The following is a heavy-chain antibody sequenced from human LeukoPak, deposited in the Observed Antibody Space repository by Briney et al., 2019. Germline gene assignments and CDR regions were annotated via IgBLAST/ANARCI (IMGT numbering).Heavy chain of an antibody. V-gene: IGHV4-59*08. CDR1: GGSMSAYC. J-gene: IGHJ3*02. CDR3: ARVLGGATPARRTNI. D-gene: IGHD1-26*01. CDR2: ISYSGST. Sequence: SETLSLTCTVSGGSMSAYCWNWFRQAPGKGLEWIWYISYSGSTNYNASLRSRVTISVDTSNNQFSLKRTSVTAADTAVYYSARVLGGATPARRTNIWGQGKVVTVSS.